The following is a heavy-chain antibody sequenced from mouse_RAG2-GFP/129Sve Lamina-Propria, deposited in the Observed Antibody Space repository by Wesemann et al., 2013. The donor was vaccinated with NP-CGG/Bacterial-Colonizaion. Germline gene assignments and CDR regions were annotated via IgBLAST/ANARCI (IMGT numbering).Heavy chain of an antibody. CDR3: ASGYGNPWFAY. CDR2: ISYSGST. V-gene: IGHV3-8*01. D-gene: IGHD2-10*02. Sequence: GYISYSGSTYYNPSLKSRISITRDTSKNQYYLQLNSVTTEDTATYYCASGYGNPWFAYWGQGTLVTVSA. J-gene: IGHJ3*01.